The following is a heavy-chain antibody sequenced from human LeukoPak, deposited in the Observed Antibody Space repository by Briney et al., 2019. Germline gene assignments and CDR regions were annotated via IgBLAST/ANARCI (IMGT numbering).Heavy chain of an antibody. Sequence: GGSLRLSCAASGFTFSSYGMHWVRQAPGKGLEWVAVIWYDGSNKYYADSVKGRFTISRDNSKNTLYLQMNGLRAEDTAVYYCAREWDGGNSGDAFDIWGQGTMVTVSS. J-gene: IGHJ3*02. D-gene: IGHD4-23*01. CDR2: IWYDGSNK. CDR3: AREWDGGNSGDAFDI. V-gene: IGHV3-33*01. CDR1: GFTFSSYG.